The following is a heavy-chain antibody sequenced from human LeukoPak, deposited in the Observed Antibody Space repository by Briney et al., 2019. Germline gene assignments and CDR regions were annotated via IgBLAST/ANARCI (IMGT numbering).Heavy chain of an antibody. J-gene: IGHJ5*02. CDR1: GYTFTSYD. CDR3: ARRAAAGTWNPGNWFDP. CDR2: MNPNSGNT. V-gene: IGHV1-8*01. D-gene: IGHD6-13*01. Sequence: ASVKVSCKASGYTFTSYDINWVRQAPGQGLEWMGWMNPNSGNTGYAQKFQGRFTITADESTSTAYMELSSLRSEDTAVYYCARRAAAGTWNPGNWFDPWGQGTLVTVSS.